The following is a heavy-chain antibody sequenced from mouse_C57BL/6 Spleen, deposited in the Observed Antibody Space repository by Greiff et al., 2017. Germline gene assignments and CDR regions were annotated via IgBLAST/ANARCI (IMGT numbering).Heavy chain of an antibody. CDR1: GYTFTDYE. Sequence: QVQLQQSGAELVRPGASVTLSCKASGYTFTDYEMHWVKQTPVHGLEWIGAIDPETGGTAYNQKFKGKAILTADKSSSTAYMELRSLTSEDSAVYYCTRSYDGYDESYAMDYWGQGTSVTVSS. D-gene: IGHD2-2*01. V-gene: IGHV1-15*01. CDR2: IDPETGGT. CDR3: TRSYDGYDESYAMDY. J-gene: IGHJ4*01.